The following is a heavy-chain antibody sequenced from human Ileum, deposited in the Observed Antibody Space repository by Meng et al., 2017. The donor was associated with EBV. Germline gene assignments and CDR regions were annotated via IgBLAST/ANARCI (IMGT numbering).Heavy chain of an antibody. CDR2: IYHSGST. Sequence: QVPLQESGPGLVKPSGTLSLTCAVSGGSISRRNWWSWVRQPPGKGLEWIGEIYHSGSTNYNPSLKSRVTMSVDKSKNQFSLNLSSVTAADTAVYYCARVGQWLPIDYWGQGTLVTVSS. CDR1: GGSISRRNW. D-gene: IGHD6-19*01. J-gene: IGHJ4*02. V-gene: IGHV4-4*02. CDR3: ARVGQWLPIDY.